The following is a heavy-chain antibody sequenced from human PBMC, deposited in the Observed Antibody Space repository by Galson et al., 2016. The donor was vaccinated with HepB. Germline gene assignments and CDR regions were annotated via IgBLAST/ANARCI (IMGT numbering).Heavy chain of an antibody. V-gene: IGHV4-39*02. Sequence: SETLSLTCTVSGDSFSSRRYYWGWLRQPPGRGLEWIGTIFYTGRTFYNPSLNTRVTISVDTSKNDFLLRLTSVAASDTSVYSCASALEGPAIFDSWGQGTLVTVAS. CDR1: GDSFSSRRYY. CDR3: ASALEGPAIFDS. J-gene: IGHJ4*02. CDR2: IFYTGRT. D-gene: IGHD2-2*01.